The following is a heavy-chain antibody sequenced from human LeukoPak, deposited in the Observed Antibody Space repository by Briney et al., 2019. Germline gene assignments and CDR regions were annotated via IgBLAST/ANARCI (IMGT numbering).Heavy chain of an antibody. CDR3: TRVIVATKDY. CDR1: GFTFSSCA. V-gene: IGHV3-49*04. CDR2: IRSKNYGGTT. J-gene: IGHJ4*02. D-gene: IGHD5-12*01. Sequence: PGGSLRLSCAASGFTFSSCAMNWVRQAPGKGLEWVGFIRSKNYGGTTEYAASVKGRFTISRDDSKSIAYLQMNSLKTEDTAVYYCTRVIVATKDYWGQGTLVTVSS.